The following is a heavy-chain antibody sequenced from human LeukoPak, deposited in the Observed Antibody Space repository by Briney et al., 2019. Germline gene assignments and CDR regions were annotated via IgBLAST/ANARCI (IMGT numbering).Heavy chain of an antibody. CDR1: GFTFSDYE. Sequence: GGSLRPSCAASGFTFSDYEMNWVRQAPGKGLEWVSYISSSSSTIYYADSVKGRFTISRDNAKNSLYLQMNSLRAEDTAVYYCASLNSLYCSSTSCYGTNWFDPWGQGTLVTVSS. D-gene: IGHD2-2*01. CDR3: ASLNSLYCSSTSCYGTNWFDP. J-gene: IGHJ5*02. V-gene: IGHV3-48*01. CDR2: ISSSSSTI.